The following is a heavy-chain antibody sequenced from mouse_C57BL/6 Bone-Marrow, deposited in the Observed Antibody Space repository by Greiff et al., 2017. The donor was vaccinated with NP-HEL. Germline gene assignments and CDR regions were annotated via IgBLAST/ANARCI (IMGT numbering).Heavy chain of an antibody. CDR3: AFITTVVANLYYYAMDY. Sequence: VQLKQSVAELVRPGASVKLSCTASGFNIKNTYMHWVKQRPEQGLEWIGRIDPANGNTKYAPKFQGKATITADTSSNTAYLQLSSLTSEDTAIYYCAFITTVVANLYYYAMDYWGQGTSVTVSS. D-gene: IGHD1-1*01. J-gene: IGHJ4*01. CDR2: IDPANGNT. CDR1: GFNIKNTY. V-gene: IGHV14-3*01.